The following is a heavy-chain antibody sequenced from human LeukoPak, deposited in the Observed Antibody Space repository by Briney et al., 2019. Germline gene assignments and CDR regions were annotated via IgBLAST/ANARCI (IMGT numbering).Heavy chain of an antibody. Sequence: PSETLSLTCTVSGGSISSYYWSWIRQPPGKGLEWIGYIYYSGSTNYNPSLKSRVTISVDTSKNQFSLKLSSVTAADTAVYYCASQQWGGLDYWGQGTLVTVSS. D-gene: IGHD6-19*01. J-gene: IGHJ4*02. CDR3: ASQQWGGLDY. CDR1: GGSISSYY. V-gene: IGHV4-59*01. CDR2: IYYSGST.